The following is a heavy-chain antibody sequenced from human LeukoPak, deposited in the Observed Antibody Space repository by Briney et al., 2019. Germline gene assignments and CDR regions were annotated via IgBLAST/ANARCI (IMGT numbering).Heavy chain of an antibody. CDR3: AKDGKYYDFWSGYYSRSYYYYMDV. D-gene: IGHD3-3*01. CDR1: GFTFSSYA. Sequence: PGGSLRLSCAASGFTFSSYAMSWVRQAPGKGLEWVSAISGSGGSTYYADSVKGRFTISRDNSKNTLYLQMNSLRAEDTAVYYCAKDGKYYDFWSGYYSRSYYYYMDVWGKGTRSPSP. CDR2: ISGSGGST. J-gene: IGHJ6*03. V-gene: IGHV3-23*01.